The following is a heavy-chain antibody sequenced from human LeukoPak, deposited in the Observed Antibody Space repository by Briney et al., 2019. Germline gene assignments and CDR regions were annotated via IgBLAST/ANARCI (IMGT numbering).Heavy chain of an antibody. CDR3: AKVTWLRWLPYYFDY. D-gene: IGHD5-24*01. Sequence: GSLRLSCAASGFTFSSYAMSWVRQAPGKGLEWVSAISGSGGSTYYADSVKGRFTISRDNSKNTLYLQMNSLRAEDTAVYYCAKVTWLRWLPYYFDYWGQGTLVTVSS. CDR1: GFTFSSYA. V-gene: IGHV3-23*01. CDR2: ISGSGGST. J-gene: IGHJ4*02.